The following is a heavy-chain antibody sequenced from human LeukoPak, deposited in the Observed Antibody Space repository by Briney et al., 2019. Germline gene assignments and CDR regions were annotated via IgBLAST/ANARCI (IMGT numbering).Heavy chain of an antibody. J-gene: IGHJ4*02. D-gene: IGHD5-18*01. Sequence: SVKVSCKASGGTFSSYAISWVRQAPGQGLEWMGRIIPILGIANYAQKFQGRVTITVDKSTSTAYMELSSLRSEDTAVYYCARVDTAMVIDYWGQGTLVTVSS. CDR1: GGTFSSYA. CDR2: IIPILGIA. V-gene: IGHV1-69*04. CDR3: ARVDTAMVIDY.